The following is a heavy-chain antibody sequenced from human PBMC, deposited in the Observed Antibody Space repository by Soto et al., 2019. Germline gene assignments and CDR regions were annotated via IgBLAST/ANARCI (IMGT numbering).Heavy chain of an antibody. CDR1: GGSFSSYT. V-gene: IGHV1-69*02. CDR2: IIPILGIA. CDR3: ARSGDGGLRATMDV. Sequence: GASVKVSCKASGGSFSSYTISWVRQAPGQGLEWMGRIIPILGIANYAQKFQGRVTITADKSTSTAYMELSSLRSEDTAVYYCARSGDGGLRATMDVWGKGTTVTVSS. J-gene: IGHJ6*04. D-gene: IGHD4-17*01.